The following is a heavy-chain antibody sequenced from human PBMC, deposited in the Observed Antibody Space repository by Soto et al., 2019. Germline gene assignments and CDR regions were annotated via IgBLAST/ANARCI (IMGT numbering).Heavy chain of an antibody. V-gene: IGHV6-1*01. CDR3: ARDWADYYDSSGYYYYGMDV. CDR1: GDSVSSNSAA. D-gene: IGHD3-22*01. J-gene: IGHJ6*02. CDR2: TYYRSKWYN. Sequence: TLSLTCAISGDSVSSNSAAWNWIRQSPSRGLEWLGRTYYRSKWYNDYAVSVKSRITINPDTSKNQFSLQLNSVTPEDTAVYYCARDWADYYDSSGYYYYGMDVWGQGTTVTVSS.